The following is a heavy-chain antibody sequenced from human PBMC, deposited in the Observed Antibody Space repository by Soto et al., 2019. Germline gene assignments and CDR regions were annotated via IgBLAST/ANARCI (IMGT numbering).Heavy chain of an antibody. CDR1: GGSISSSSYY. D-gene: IGHD3-16*02. V-gene: IGHV4-39*01. J-gene: IGHJ4*02. Sequence: SETLSLTCTVSGGSISSSSYYWGWIRQPPGKGLEWIGSIYYSGSTYYNPSLKSRVTISVDTSKNQFSLKLSSVTAADTAVYYCARQPTGLDDYIWGSYRLHFDYWGQGTLVTVSS. CDR3: ARQPTGLDDYIWGSYRLHFDY. CDR2: IYYSGST.